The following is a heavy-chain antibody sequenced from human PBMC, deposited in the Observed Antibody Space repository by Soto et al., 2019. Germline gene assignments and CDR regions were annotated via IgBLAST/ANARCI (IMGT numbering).Heavy chain of an antibody. Sequence: LRLSCAASGFTFSSYAMSWVRQAPGKGLEWVSAISGSGGSTYYADSVKCRFTISRDNSKNTLYLQMNSLRAEDTAVYYCAKLIAAAGENFDYWGQGTLVTVSS. V-gene: IGHV3-23*01. CDR2: ISGSGGST. CDR3: AKLIAAAGENFDY. CDR1: GFTFSSYA. J-gene: IGHJ4*02. D-gene: IGHD6-13*01.